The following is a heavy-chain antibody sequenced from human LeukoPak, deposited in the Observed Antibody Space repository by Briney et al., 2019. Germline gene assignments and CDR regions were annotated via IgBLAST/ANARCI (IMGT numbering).Heavy chain of an antibody. J-gene: IGHJ4*02. D-gene: IGHD3-22*01. CDR1: GFTFSSYA. CDR3: AKERYDSRNYYYFDY. Sequence: GGSLRLSCAASGFTFSSYAMSWVRQAPGKGLEWVAVISYDGNNKYYGDSVKGRFTISRDNSKNTLYLQMNSLRAEDTAVYYCAKERYDSRNYYYFDYWGQGTLVTVSS. CDR2: ISYDGNNK. V-gene: IGHV3-30*18.